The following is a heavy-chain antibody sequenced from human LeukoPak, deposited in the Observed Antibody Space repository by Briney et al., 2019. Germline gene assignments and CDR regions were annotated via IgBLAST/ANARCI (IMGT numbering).Heavy chain of an antibody. V-gene: IGHV3-48*03. CDR3: ARGDPTGFYGSGSYLFDY. CDR1: GFTFSSYE. CDR2: ISTSGNSI. J-gene: IGHJ4*02. D-gene: IGHD3-10*01. Sequence: GGSLRLSCAASGFTFSSYEMNWVRQAPGKGLEWVSYISTSGNSIYYADSVKGRFTISRDNAKNSLYLQMNSLRAEDTAVYYCARGDPTGFYGSGSYLFDYWGQGTLVTVSS.